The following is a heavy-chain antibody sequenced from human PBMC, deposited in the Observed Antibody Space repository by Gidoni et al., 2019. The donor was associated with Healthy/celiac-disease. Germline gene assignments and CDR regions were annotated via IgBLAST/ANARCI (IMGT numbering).Heavy chain of an antibody. CDR3: ARTLEMATIFTFDY. J-gene: IGHJ4*02. V-gene: IGHV3-48*03. Sequence: EVQLVESGGGLVQPGGSLRPSCAASGCTFRSYEMNWVRQAPGKGLEWVSYISSSGSTIYYADSVKGRFTISRDNAKNSLYLQMNSLRAEDTAVYYCARTLEMATIFTFDYWGQGTLVTVSS. CDR1: GCTFRSYE. CDR2: ISSSGSTI. D-gene: IGHD5-12*01.